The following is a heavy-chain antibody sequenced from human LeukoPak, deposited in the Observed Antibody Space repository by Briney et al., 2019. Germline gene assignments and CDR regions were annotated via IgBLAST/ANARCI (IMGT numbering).Heavy chain of an antibody. V-gene: IGHV4-39*01. J-gene: IGHJ4*02. CDR2: IYYSGST. CDR1: GGSISSSSYY. Sequence: SETLSLTCTVSGGSISSSSYYWGWIRQPPGKGLEWIGSIYYSGSTYYNPSVKSRVTISVDTSKNQFSLKLSSVTAADTAVYYCARQSSTFGGVIALDYWGQGTLVTVSS. D-gene: IGHD3-16*02. CDR3: ARQSSTFGGVIALDY.